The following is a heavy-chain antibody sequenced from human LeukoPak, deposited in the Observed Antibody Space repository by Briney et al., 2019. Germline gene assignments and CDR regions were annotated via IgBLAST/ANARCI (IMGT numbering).Heavy chain of an antibody. D-gene: IGHD5-12*01. J-gene: IGHJ4*02. CDR2: IYYSGSA. Sequence: SETLSLTCTVSGGSISGFYWTWIRQPPGKGLEWIGYIYYSGSAYYNPSLKSRVTMSVDTSKNQFSLKLSSVSAADTAVYYCARAGGYSGYASNWGQGTLVTVSS. CDR3: ARAGGYSGYASN. V-gene: IGHV4-59*01. CDR1: GGSISGFY.